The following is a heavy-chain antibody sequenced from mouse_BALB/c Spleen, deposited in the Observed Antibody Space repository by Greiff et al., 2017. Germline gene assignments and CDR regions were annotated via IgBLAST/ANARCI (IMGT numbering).Heavy chain of an antibody. J-gene: IGHJ3*01. D-gene: IGHD2-4*01. CDR1: GFTFSSFG. CDR3: ARCYDYDWFAY. Sequence: EVKLMESGGGLVQPGGSRKLSCAASGFTFSSFGMHWVRQAPEKGLEWVAYISSGSSTIYYADTVKGRFTISRDNPKNTMFLQMTSLRSEDTAMYYCARCYDYDWFAYWGQGTLVTVSA. V-gene: IGHV5-17*02. CDR2: ISSGSSTI.